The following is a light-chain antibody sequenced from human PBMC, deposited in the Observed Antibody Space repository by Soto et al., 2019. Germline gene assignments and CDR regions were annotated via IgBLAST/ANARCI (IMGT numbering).Light chain of an antibody. V-gene: IGLV4-69*01. CDR3: QTWGTGIRV. CDR1: SGHSSYA. Sequence: QPVLTQPPSASASLGASVKLTCTLSSGHSSYAIAWHPQQPEKGPRYLMKLNSDGSHSKGDGIPDRFSGSSSGAERYLTISILQSEDEADYYCQTWGTGIRVFGGGTKVTVL. CDR2: LNSDGSH. J-gene: IGLJ3*02.